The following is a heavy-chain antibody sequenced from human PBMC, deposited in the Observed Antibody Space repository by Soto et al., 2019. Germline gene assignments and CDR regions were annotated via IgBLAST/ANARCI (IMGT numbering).Heavy chain of an antibody. J-gene: IGHJ5*02. CDR3: ARDNRRAAAGLRGGWFDP. D-gene: IGHD6-13*01. CDR2: ISYDGSNK. Sequence: QVQLVESGGGVVQPGRSLRLSCAASGFTFSSYAMHWVRQAPGKGLEWVAVISYDGSNKYYADSVKGRFTISRDNSKNTLYLQMNGLRAEDTAVYYCARDNRRAAAGLRGGWFDPWGQGTLVTVSS. V-gene: IGHV3-30-3*01. CDR1: GFTFSSYA.